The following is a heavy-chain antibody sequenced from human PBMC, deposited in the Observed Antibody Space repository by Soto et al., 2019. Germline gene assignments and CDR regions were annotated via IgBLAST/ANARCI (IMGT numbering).Heavy chain of an antibody. V-gene: IGHV4-39*01. CDR2: IYYSGST. CDR1: GGSISSSSYY. Sequence: SETLSLTCTVSGGSISSSSYYWGWIRQPPGKGLEWIGSIYYSGSTYYNPSLKSRVTISVDTSKNQLFLKLSSVTAADTAVYYCASSSVIAAAGTGYFDYWGQGTLVTVSS. CDR3: ASSSVIAAAGTGYFDY. J-gene: IGHJ4*02. D-gene: IGHD6-13*01.